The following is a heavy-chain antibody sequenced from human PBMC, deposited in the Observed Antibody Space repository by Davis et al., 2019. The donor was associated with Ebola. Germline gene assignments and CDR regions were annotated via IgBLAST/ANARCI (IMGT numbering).Heavy chain of an antibody. CDR2: IWYDGNNK. D-gene: IGHD4-17*01. V-gene: IGHV3-33*08. J-gene: IGHJ3*02. CDR3: ANLFYGDYSDAFDI. Sequence: PGGSLRLSCAASGFTFSSFAMHWVRQAPGKGLEWVAVIWYDGNNKYYADSVKGRFTISRDNSKNTRYLQMNSLRAEDTAVYYCANLFYGDYSDAFDIWGQGTMVTVSS. CDR1: GFTFSSFA.